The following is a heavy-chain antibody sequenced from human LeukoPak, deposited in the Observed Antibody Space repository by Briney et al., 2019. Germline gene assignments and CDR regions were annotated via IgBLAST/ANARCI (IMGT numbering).Heavy chain of an antibody. V-gene: IGHV4-61*01. CDR2: IYYSGST. Sequence: SETLSLTCTVSGGSVSSGSYYWSWIRQPPGKGLEWIGYIYYSGSTNYNPSLKSRVTISIDTSKKQSSLKLGSVTAADTAVYYCASNSGGNSGAFDIWGQGTMVTVSS. J-gene: IGHJ3*02. CDR1: GGSVSSGSYY. CDR3: ASNSGGNSGAFDI. D-gene: IGHD4-23*01.